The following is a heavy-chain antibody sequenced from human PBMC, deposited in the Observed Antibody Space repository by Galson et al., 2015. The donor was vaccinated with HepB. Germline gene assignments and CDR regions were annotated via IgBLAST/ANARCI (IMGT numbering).Heavy chain of an antibody. J-gene: IGHJ5*02. D-gene: IGHD3-3*01. Sequence: SLRLSCAASGFTFSSYAMHWVRQAPGKGLEWVAVISYDGSNKYYADSVKGRFTISRDNSKNTLYLQMNSLRAEDTAVYYCARDQIVTYYDFWSGPPTRNWFDPWGQGTLVTVSS. CDR2: ISYDGSNK. CDR1: GFTFSSYA. V-gene: IGHV3-30*04. CDR3: ARDQIVTYYDFWSGPPTRNWFDP.